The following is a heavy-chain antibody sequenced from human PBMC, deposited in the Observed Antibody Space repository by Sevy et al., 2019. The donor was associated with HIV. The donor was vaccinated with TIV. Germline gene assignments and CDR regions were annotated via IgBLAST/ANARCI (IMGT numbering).Heavy chain of an antibody. Sequence: QLGGSLRLSCTAYGFIFNQFGFHWVRQAPGKGPEWVAFTRYDGTTKYYADSVKGRFTISRENSKNTLYLQMNNLNPEDTALYHCVKGLGMVQGALLSEDIWGQGTMVTVSS. CDR2: TRYDGTTK. D-gene: IGHD3-10*01. V-gene: IGHV3-30*02. CDR3: VKGLGMVQGALLSEDI. J-gene: IGHJ3*02. CDR1: GFIFNQFG.